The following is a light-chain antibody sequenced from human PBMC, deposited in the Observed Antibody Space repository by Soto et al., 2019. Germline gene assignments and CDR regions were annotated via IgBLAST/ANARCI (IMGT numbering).Light chain of an antibody. J-gene: IGLJ1*01. Sequence: QSALTQPPSVSGTPAQRVTISCSGSSSNIGSNTVNWYQQLPGAAPRLLIYSNNQRPSGVPDRFSGSKSGTSASLAISGLQPEDEADYYCGTWDDSLNSYVFGTGTKVTVL. CDR2: SNN. CDR3: GTWDDSLNSYV. V-gene: IGLV1-44*01. CDR1: SSNIGSNT.